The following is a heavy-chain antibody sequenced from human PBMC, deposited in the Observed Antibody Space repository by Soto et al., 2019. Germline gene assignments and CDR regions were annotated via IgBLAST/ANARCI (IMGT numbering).Heavy chain of an antibody. J-gene: IGHJ3*02. V-gene: IGHV1-2*04. CDR2: INPNSGGT. Sequence: ASVKVSCKASGYTFTGYYMHWVRQAPGQGLEWMGWINPNSGGTNYAQKFQGWVTMTRDTSISTAYMELSRLRSDDTAVYYCARDHQSELGILGFDIWGQGTMVTVSS. CDR1: GYTFTGYY. D-gene: IGHD7-27*01. CDR3: ARDHQSELGILGFDI.